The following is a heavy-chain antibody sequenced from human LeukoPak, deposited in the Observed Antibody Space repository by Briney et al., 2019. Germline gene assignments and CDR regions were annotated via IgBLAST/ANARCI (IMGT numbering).Heavy chain of an antibody. CDR2: INPNSGGT. CDR3: ARDDYGDYIRSGVDY. V-gene: IGHV1-2*04. D-gene: IGHD4-17*01. CDR1: GYTFTGYY. J-gene: IGHJ4*02. Sequence: GASVKVSCKASGYTFTGYYMHWVRQAPGQGLEWMGWINPNSGGTNYAQKFQGWVTMTRDTSISTAYMELSRLRSDDTAVYYCARDDYGDYIRSGVDYWGQGTLVTVSS.